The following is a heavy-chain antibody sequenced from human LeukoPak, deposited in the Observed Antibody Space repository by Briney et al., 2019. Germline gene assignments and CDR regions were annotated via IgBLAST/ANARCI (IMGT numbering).Heavy chain of an antibody. Sequence: ASVKVSCKASGYTFTNYGISWVRQAPGQGLEWMGWISAYSGNTKYEQKFKGRVTMTTDTSTSTAYMELRSLRSDDTAVYYCARVWNDGLIDDYWGQGTLVTVSS. V-gene: IGHV1-18*01. CDR2: ISAYSGNT. D-gene: IGHD1-1*01. CDR3: ARVWNDGLIDDY. CDR1: GYTFTNYG. J-gene: IGHJ4*02.